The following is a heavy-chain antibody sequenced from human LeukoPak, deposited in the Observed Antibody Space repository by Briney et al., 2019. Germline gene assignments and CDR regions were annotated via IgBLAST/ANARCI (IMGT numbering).Heavy chain of an antibody. V-gene: IGHV1-2*02. CDR3: ARVYRGETIFVLSYYAFDNWFDP. CDR2: INPNSGGT. J-gene: IGHJ5*02. Sequence: ASVKVSCKASGYTFTGYYMHWVRQAPGQGLEWMGWINPNSGGTNYAQKFQGRVTMTRDTSISTAYMELSRLRSDDTAVYYCARVYRGETIFVLSYYAFDNWFDPWGQGTLVTVSS. CDR1: GYTFTGYY. D-gene: IGHD3-3*01.